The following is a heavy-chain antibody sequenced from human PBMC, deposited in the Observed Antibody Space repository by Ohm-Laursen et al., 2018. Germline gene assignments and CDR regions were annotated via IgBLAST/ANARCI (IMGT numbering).Heavy chain of an antibody. CDR2: INPSGGST. CDR3: ARDWVSNYRSGYYYGMDV. J-gene: IGHJ6*02. Sequence: VSSVKVSCKASGYTFTSYYMHWVRQAPGQGLEWMGIINPSGGSTSYAQKFQGRVTMTRDTSTSTVYMELSSLRSEDTAVYYCARDWVSNYRSGYYYGMDVWGQGTTVTVSS. CDR1: GYTFTSYY. D-gene: IGHD4-11*01. V-gene: IGHV1-46*01.